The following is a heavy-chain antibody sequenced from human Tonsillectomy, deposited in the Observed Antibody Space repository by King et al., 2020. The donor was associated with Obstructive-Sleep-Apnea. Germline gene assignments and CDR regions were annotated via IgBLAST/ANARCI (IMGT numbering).Heavy chain of an antibody. D-gene: IGHD2-15*01. V-gene: IGHV1-46*01. Sequence: VQLVESGAEVKKPGASVKVSCKASGYTFTSYYMHWVRQAPGPGLEWMGIINLSGGSTSFAQEFQGRVTMTRDTSTSTVYMELSSLRSEDTAVYYCAGGCVVAASFDCWGQGSLLTVSS. CDR1: GYTFTSYY. CDR3: AGGCVVAASFDC. CDR2: INLSGGST. J-gene: IGHJ4*02.